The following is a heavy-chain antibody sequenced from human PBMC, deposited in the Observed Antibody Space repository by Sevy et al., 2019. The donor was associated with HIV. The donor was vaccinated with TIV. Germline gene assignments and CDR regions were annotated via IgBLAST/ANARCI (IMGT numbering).Heavy chain of an antibody. CDR1: GGSFSGYY. Sequence: SETLSFTCAVYGGSFSGYYWSWIRQPPGKGLEWIGEINHSGSTNYNPSLKSRVTISVDTSKNQFSLKLSSVTAADTAVYYCARAKPWDIVVVVAATSFDYWGQGTLVTVSS. CDR3: ARAKPWDIVVVVAATSFDY. J-gene: IGHJ4*02. D-gene: IGHD2-15*01. V-gene: IGHV4-34*01. CDR2: INHSGST.